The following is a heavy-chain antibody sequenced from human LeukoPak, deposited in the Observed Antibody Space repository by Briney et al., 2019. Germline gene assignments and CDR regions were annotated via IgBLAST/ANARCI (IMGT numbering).Heavy chain of an antibody. V-gene: IGHV3-11*01. J-gene: IGHJ4*02. CDR3: ARDIRNYDILTGYWYXFDY. CDR2: ISSSGSTI. D-gene: IGHD3-9*01. CDR1: GFTFSDYY. Sequence: GGSLRLSCAASGFTFSDYYMSWIRQAPGKGLEWVSYISSSGSTIYYADSVKGRFTISRDNAKNSLYLQMNSLRAEDTAVYYCARDIRNYDILTGYWYXFDYWGQGTLVTVSS.